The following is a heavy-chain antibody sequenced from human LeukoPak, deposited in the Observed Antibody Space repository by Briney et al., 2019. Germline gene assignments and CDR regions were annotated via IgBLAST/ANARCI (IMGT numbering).Heavy chain of an antibody. CDR1: GFTFSTYW. CDR2: INSDGTNI. V-gene: IGHV3-74*03. J-gene: IGHJ4*02. D-gene: IGHD6-13*01. Sequence: PGGSLRLSCAASGFTFSTYWMYWVRQGPGKGLVWVSRINSDGTNIKYADSVKGRFTFSRDNAKNTVSLEMNSLRAEDTAVYYCVRAIATVDDYWGQGTQVTVSS. CDR3: VRAIATVDDY.